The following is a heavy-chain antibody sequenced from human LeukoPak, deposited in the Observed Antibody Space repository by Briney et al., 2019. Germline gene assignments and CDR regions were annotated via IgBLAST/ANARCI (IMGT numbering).Heavy chain of an antibody. Sequence: GGSLKLSCAAPGFTFSGSAMHWVRQASGKGLEWVGRIRSKANSYATAYAASVKGRFTISRDDSKNTAYLQMNSLKTEDTAVYYCTLSSGRYGGDYWGQGTLVTVSS. V-gene: IGHV3-73*01. J-gene: IGHJ4*02. D-gene: IGHD6-19*01. CDR3: TLSSGRYGGDY. CDR2: IRSKANSYAT. CDR1: GFTFSGSA.